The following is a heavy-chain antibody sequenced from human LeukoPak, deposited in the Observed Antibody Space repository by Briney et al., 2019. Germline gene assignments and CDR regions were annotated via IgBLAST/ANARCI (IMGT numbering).Heavy chain of an antibody. V-gene: IGHV1-3*01. CDR3: GRDVRGMTTAYFDS. CDR2: INAGNGDT. D-gene: IGHD4-11*01. CDR1: GYTFTSYA. J-gene: IGHJ4*02. Sequence: ASVKVSCKASGYTFTSYAMHWVRQAPGQRLEWMGWINAGNGDTKYSQKFQGRVTITRDTSASTGYMELSSLRSEDTAVYYCGRDVRGMTTAYFDSWGQGTLVTVSS.